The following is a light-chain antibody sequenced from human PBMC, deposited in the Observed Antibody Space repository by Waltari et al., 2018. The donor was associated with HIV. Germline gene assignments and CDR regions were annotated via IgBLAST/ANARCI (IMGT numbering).Light chain of an antibody. CDR2: DDS. CDR1: SSNIGAGYD. J-gene: IGLJ1*01. Sequence: QSVLTQPPSVSGAPGQRVTISCTGSSSNIGAGYDVHWYQQLPGTAPKLLIYDDSNRPSGVPDRFSGSKSGTSASLAITGRQAEDEADYYCQSYDSSLSGSNVFGTGTKVTVL. V-gene: IGLV1-40*01. CDR3: QSYDSSLSGSNV.